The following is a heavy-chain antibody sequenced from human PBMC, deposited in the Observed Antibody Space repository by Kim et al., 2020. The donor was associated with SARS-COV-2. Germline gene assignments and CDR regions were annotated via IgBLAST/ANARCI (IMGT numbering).Heavy chain of an antibody. D-gene: IGHD2-15*01. J-gene: IGHJ6*02. V-gene: IGHV3-11*03. CDR3: ARGSGGSCYSSHCYYYGMDV. CDR2: ISSSSSYT. CDR1: GFTFSDYY. Sequence: GGSLRLSCAASGFTFSDYYMSWIRQAPGKGLEWVSYISSSSSYTNYADSVKGRFTISRDNAKNSLYLQMNSLRAEDTAVYYCARGSGGSCYSSHCYYYGMDVWGQGTTVTVSS.